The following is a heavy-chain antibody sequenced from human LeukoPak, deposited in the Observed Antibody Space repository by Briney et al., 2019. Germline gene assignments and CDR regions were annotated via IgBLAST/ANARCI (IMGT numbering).Heavy chain of an antibody. V-gene: IGHV3-23*01. Sequence: PGGSLRLSCVGSGFTFSRSAMSWVRLAPGKGLEWVSGISGSGGHTYYTDSVKGRFTISRDNSKNTLYLQMNSLRAEDTAVYYCARPSDYGGNYFDYWGQGTLVTVSS. D-gene: IGHD4-23*01. CDR2: ISGSGGHT. J-gene: IGHJ4*02. CDR1: GFTFSRSA. CDR3: ARPSDYGGNYFDY.